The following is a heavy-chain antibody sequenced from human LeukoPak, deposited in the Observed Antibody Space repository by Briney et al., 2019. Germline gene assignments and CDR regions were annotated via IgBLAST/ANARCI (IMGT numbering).Heavy chain of an antibody. J-gene: IGHJ4*02. CDR1: GXSISTYY. V-gene: IGHV4-59*01. D-gene: IGHD6-6*01. Sequence: SETLSLTCTVSGXSISTYYWSWIWQPPGKGQEWIGYIYYSGSTNYNPSLKSRVTISVDTSKNQFSLKLSSVTDADTAVYYCARVDPDSSSTLEVFDYWGQGTLVTVSS. CDR2: IYYSGST. CDR3: ARVDPDSSSTLEVFDY.